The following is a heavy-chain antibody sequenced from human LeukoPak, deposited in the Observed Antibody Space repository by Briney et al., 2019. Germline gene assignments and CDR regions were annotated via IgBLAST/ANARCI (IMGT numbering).Heavy chain of an antibody. V-gene: IGHV3-30-3*01. J-gene: IGHJ4*02. Sequence: GGSLRPSCAASGFTFSSYAMHWVRQAPGKGLEWVAVISYDGSNKYYADSVKGRFTISRDNSKNTLYLQMNSLRAEDTAVYYCAREGYSQYSNYALDYWGQGTLVTVSS. CDR3: AREGYSQYSNYALDY. CDR1: GFTFSSYA. CDR2: ISYDGSNK. D-gene: IGHD4-11*01.